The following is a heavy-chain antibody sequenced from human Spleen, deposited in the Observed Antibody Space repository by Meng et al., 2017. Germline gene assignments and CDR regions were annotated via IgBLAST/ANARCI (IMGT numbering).Heavy chain of an antibody. CDR3: TNARLSH. CDR1: GFTFSGHW. CDR2: INPDGNTP. V-gene: IGHV3-74*01. Sequence: GGSLRLSCAASGFTFSGHWMHWVRQAPGQGLVWVSRINPDGNTPTYADSVKGRFTISRDNAKSTLYLQLNSLRAEDTAVYYCTNARLSHWGQGTLVTVSS. D-gene: IGHD3-16*01. J-gene: IGHJ1*01.